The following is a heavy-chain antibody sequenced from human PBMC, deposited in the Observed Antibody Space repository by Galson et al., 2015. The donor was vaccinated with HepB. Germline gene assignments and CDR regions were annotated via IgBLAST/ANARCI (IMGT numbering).Heavy chain of an antibody. D-gene: IGHD6-19*01. CDR2: ISAYNGNT. J-gene: IGHJ4*02. V-gene: IGHV1-18*01. CDR1: GYTFTSYG. CDR3: ARIGTPGAIIAVVGPDFDY. Sequence: QSGAEVKKPGESLRTSCKASGYTFTSYGISWVRQAPGQGLEWMGWISAYNGNTNYAQKLQGRVTMTTDTSTSTAYMELRSLRSDDTAVYYCARIGTPGAIIAVVGPDFDYWGQGTLVTVSS.